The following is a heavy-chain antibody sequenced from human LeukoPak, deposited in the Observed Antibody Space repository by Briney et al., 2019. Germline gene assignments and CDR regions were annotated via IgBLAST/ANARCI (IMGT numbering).Heavy chain of an antibody. J-gene: IGHJ5*02. V-gene: IGHV3-30*02. CDR2: IRFDGSNQ. CDR3: AKRAGSAWSAGA. Sequence: GGSLRLSCAASGFTFSNFGMHWVRQAPGKGLEWVSYIRFDGSNQYYTDSVKGRFGISRDNSKNTVYLQRNSLRTEDTAVYYCAKRAGSAWSAGAWGQGTLVTVSS. D-gene: IGHD3-10*01. CDR1: GFTFSNFG.